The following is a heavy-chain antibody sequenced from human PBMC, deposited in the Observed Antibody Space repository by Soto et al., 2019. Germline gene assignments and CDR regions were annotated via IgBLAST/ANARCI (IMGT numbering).Heavy chain of an antibody. J-gene: IGHJ4*02. D-gene: IGHD3-10*01. CDR2: IYYSGST. Sequence: ETLSLTCTVSGGSISSYYWSWIRQPPGKGLEWIGYIYYSGSTNYNPSLKSRVTISVETSKNQFSLKLNSMTAADTAVYYCARHNYGSGSTYFDYWGQGTLVTVSS. V-gene: IGHV4-59*08. CDR1: GGSISSYY. CDR3: ARHNYGSGSTYFDY.